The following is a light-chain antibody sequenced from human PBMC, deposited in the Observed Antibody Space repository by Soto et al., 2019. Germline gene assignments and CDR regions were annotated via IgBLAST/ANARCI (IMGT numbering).Light chain of an antibody. CDR2: GAS. CDR3: QQYNNWPPIT. V-gene: IGKV3-15*01. Sequence: EIVLTKSPGTLSLSPGERATLSCRASQSVTSNLAWYQQKPGQAPRLLIYGASTRATGIPARFSGSGSGTEFTLTISSLQSEDLAVYFCQQYNNWPPITVGQGTRLEIK. CDR1: QSVTSN. J-gene: IGKJ5*01.